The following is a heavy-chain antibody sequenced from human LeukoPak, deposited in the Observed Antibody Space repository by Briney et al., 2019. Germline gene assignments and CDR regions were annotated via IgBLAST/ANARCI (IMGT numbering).Heavy chain of an antibody. J-gene: IGHJ4*02. CDR2: IYYSGST. V-gene: IGHV4-59*01. Sequence: RPSETLSLTCTVSGGSISSYYWSWIRQPPGKGLEWIGYIYYSGSTNYNPSLKSRVTISVDTSKNQFSLKLSSVTAADTAVYYCARWHPSMVATDYWGQGTLVTVSS. CDR1: GGSISSYY. CDR3: ARWHPSMVATDY. D-gene: IGHD5-12*01.